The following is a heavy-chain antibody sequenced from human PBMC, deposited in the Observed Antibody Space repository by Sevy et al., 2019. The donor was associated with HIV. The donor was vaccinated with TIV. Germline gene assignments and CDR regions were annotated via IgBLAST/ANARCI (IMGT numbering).Heavy chain of an antibody. CDR1: GGXISSYY. CDR3: ARGGITGTTDY. Sequence: SETLSLTCTVSGGXISSYYWSWIRQPPGKGLEWIGYIYYSXSTNYNPSLKSRVTISVDTSKNQFSLKLSSVTAADTAVYYCARGGITGTTDYWGQGTLVTVSS. D-gene: IGHD1-7*01. J-gene: IGHJ4*02. V-gene: IGHV4-59*01. CDR2: IYYSXST.